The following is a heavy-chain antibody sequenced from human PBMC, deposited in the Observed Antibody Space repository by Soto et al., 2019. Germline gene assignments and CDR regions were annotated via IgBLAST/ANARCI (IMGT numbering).Heavy chain of an antibody. J-gene: IGHJ6*03. CDR2: IIPILGIA. CDR3: ACGIAARFGPLYYYYYMDV. Sequence: QVQLVQSGAEVKKPGSSVKVSCKASGGTFSSYTISWVRQAPGQGLEWMGRIIPILGIANYAQKFQGRVTITADKSTSTAYMELSSLRSEDTAVYYCACGIAARFGPLYYYYYMDVWGKGTTVTVSS. D-gene: IGHD6-6*01. CDR1: GGTFSSYT. V-gene: IGHV1-69*02.